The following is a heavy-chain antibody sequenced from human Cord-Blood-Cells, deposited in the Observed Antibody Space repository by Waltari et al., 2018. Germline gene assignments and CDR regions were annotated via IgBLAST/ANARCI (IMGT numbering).Heavy chain of an antibody. J-gene: IGHJ6*02. V-gene: IGHV3-9*01. D-gene: IGHD2-15*01. CDR3: AKAGGGYCSGGSCYEAYYYYYYGMDV. Sequence: GGGLVQPGRSLRLSCAASGFTFDDYAMHWVRQAPGKGLEWVSGISWNSGSIGYAASVKGRFTISRDNAKNSLYLQMNSLRAEDTALYYCAKAGGGYCSGGSCYEAYYYYYYGMDVWGQGTTVTVSS. CDR2: ISWNSGSI. CDR1: GFTFDDYA.